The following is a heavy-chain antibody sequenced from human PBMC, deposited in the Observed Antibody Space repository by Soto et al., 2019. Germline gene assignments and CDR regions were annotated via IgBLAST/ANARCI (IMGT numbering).Heavy chain of an antibody. D-gene: IGHD3-22*01. CDR1: EFTFSSD. CDR2: ISSGGGDI. Sequence: EVQLVESGGGLVQPGGSLRLSCVASEFTFSSDNWVRQAPGKGLEWISYISSGGGDIFYADSVKCRFTISRDNDKNSLYLQMDSLRAEDTAVYFCARTHYYDSSNAFDIWGQGTMVTVSS. J-gene: IGHJ3*02. V-gene: IGHV3-48*01. CDR3: ARTHYYDSSNAFDI.